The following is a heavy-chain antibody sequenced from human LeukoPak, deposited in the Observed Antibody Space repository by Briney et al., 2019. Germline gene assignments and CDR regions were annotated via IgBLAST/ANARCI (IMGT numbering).Heavy chain of an antibody. D-gene: IGHD5-18*01. CDR3: AKSHGYSYGWTFDY. Sequence: GGSLRLSCAASGFTFSSYAMSWVRQAPGKGLEWVSAISGSGGSTYYADSVKGRFAISRDNSKNTLYLQMNSLRAEDTAVYYCAKSHGYSYGWTFDYWGQGTLVTVSS. CDR2: ISGSGGST. V-gene: IGHV3-23*01. CDR1: GFTFSSYA. J-gene: IGHJ4*02.